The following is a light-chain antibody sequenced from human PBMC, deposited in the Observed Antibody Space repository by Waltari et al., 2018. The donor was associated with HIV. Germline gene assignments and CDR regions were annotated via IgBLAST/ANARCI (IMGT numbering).Light chain of an antibody. Sequence: QSALTQPASVSGSPGQSITISCTGTSSNVGSDDLVSWYQQHPGEAPKLIIYGVTKRPSGVSIRVSGSKSGKTASLTISGLQAEDEADYYCCSCPRSGIRYVFGTGTKVTVL. CDR1: SSNVGSDDL. V-gene: IGLV2-23*02. J-gene: IGLJ1*01. CDR3: CSCPRSGIRYV. CDR2: GVT.